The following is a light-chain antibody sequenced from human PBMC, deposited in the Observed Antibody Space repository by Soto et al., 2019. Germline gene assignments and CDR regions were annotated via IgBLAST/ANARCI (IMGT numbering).Light chain of an antibody. V-gene: IGLV2-14*01. CDR2: GVS. Sequence: QPVLTQPASLSGSPGQSITISCTGTSSDVGGYNYVSWYQQHPGKAPRLMIYGVSNRPFGVSSRFSGSKSGNTASLTISGLQSEDEADYYCNSYASVNSPVLFGGGTQLTVL. CDR1: SSDVGGYNY. J-gene: IGLJ2*01. CDR3: NSYASVNSPVL.